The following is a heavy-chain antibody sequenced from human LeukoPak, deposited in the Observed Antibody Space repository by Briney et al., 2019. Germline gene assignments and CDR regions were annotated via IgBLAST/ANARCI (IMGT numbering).Heavy chain of an antibody. CDR1: GYTFTGYH. D-gene: IGHD5-24*01. Sequence: ASVKVSCKASGYTFTGYHNTWVRQAPGQGLEWMGWINPNSGGTNYAQKFQGRVTMTRDTSISTAYMELSRLRSDDTAVYYCARGGDGYNWDYFDYWGQGTLDTVSS. V-gene: IGHV1-2*02. J-gene: IGHJ4*02. CDR3: ARGGDGYNWDYFDY. CDR2: INPNSGGT.